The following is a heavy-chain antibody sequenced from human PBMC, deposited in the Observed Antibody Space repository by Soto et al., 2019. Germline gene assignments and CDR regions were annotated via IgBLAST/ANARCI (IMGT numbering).Heavy chain of an antibody. V-gene: IGHV3-30*18. J-gene: IGHJ4*02. CDR2: VSWDRKAQ. CDR3: VKEATVQAAHHFDY. CDR1: GFIFSNYG. Sequence: QVQLVESGGGVVQPGGSLRLSCAASGFIFSNYGMQWFRQAPGKGLEWVAVVSWDRKAQYYADSVKGRFTISRDNSGDTLSLQMNSLRPDDTAVYYCVKEATVQAAHHFDYWGQGTLVTVSS. D-gene: IGHD2-2*01.